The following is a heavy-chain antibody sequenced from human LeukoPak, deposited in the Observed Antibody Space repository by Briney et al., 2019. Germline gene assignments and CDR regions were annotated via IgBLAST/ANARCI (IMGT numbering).Heavy chain of an antibody. CDR2: ISYDGNYK. CDR3: ARLNCGGDCYSPYYYYGMDV. Sequence: PGRSLRLSCAASGFTFNTYAIHWVRQAPGKGLEWVAVISYDGNYKYYADSVKGRFTISRDNSKNTLYLQMNSLRAEDTAVYYCARLNCGGDCYSPYYYYGMDVWGQGTTVTVSS. V-gene: IGHV3-30*14. J-gene: IGHJ6*02. CDR1: GFTFNTYA. D-gene: IGHD2-21*02.